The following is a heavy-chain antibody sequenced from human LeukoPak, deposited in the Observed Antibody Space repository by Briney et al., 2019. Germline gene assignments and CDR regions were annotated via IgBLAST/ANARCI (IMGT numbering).Heavy chain of an antibody. Sequence: SGTLSLTCAVNGGSFSGYYWIWIRQPPGKGLEWIGEINHSGSTNYNPSLKSRVTISVDTSKNQFSLKLSSVTAADTAVYYCAGGGECGSCDGFDMWGQGIMVTVSS. V-gene: IGHV4-34*01. CDR2: INHSGST. CDR1: GGSFSGYY. CDR3: AGGGECGSCDGFDM. D-gene: IGHD2-15*01. J-gene: IGHJ3*02.